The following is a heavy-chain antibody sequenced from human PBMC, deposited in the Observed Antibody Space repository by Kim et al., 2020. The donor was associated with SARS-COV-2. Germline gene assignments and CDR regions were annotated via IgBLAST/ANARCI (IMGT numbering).Heavy chain of an antibody. J-gene: IGHJ6*02. CDR2: INPNSGGT. CDR1: GYTFTGYY. CDR3: ASAGGSSSYYYYYYGMDV. Sequence: ASVKVSCKASGYTFTGYYMHWVRQAPGQGLEWMGWINPNSGGTNYAQKFQGRVTMTRDTSISTAYMELSRLRSDDTAVYYCASAGGSSSYYYYYYGMDVWGQGTTVTVSS. V-gene: IGHV1-2*02. D-gene: IGHD6-6*01.